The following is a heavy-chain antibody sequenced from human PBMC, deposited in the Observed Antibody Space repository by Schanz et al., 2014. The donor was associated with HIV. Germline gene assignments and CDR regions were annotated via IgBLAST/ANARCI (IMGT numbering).Heavy chain of an antibody. V-gene: IGHV4-39*01. D-gene: IGHD5-18*01. CDR2: IYYSANT. Sequence: QVQLQESGPGLVKPSETLSLTCTVSGGSINNRSYYWGWIRQPPGKGLEWIGSIYYSANTYYNPSLRGRVTIPEAPSRNQSPRRLTSVTAADTAVYYCARLDTSMTAADSWGQGTPVTVSS. CDR1: GGSINNRSYY. J-gene: IGHJ4*02. CDR3: ARLDTSMTAADS.